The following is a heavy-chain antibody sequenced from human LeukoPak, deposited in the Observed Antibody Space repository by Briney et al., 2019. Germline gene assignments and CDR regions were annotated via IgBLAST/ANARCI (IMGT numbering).Heavy chain of an antibody. D-gene: IGHD2-2*01. V-gene: IGHV4-39*07. CDR2: INHSGSS. CDR3: ARPGDCSGISCYGNFDY. Sequence: SETLSLTCTVSGGSISSSSYYWSWIRQPPGKGLEWIGEINHSGSSNYNPSLKSRVTISVDTSKNQFSLKLSSVTAADTAVYYCARPGDCSGISCYGNFDYWGQGTLVTVSS. J-gene: IGHJ4*02. CDR1: GGSISSSSYY.